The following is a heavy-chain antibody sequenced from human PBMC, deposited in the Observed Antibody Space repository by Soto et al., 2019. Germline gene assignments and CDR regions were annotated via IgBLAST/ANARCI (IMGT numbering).Heavy chain of an antibody. Sequence: QVHLQESGPGLVKPSGTLSLTCAVSGYFIRNGYWWTWVRQTPGKGLEWIGEVHHSGTTNYNPSLGSRVTISVDKAKNQFSLSLRSLTAADTATYYCGRNGEYSADRWGQGSLVIVSS. CDR1: GYFIRNGYW. CDR2: VHHSGTT. D-gene: IGHD5-12*01. J-gene: IGHJ5*02. CDR3: GRNGEYSADR. V-gene: IGHV4-4*02.